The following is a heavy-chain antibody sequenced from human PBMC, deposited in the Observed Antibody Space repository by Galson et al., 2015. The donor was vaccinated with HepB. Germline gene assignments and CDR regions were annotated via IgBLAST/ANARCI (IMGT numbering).Heavy chain of an antibody. CDR3: ARMGGSSYYYYYYMDV. Sequence: SVKVSCKASGGTFSSYAISWVRQAPGQGLEWMGGIIPIFGTANYAQKFQGRVTITADESTSTAYMELSSLRSEDTAVYYCARMGGSSYYYYYYMDVWGKGTTVTVSS. J-gene: IGHJ6*03. V-gene: IGHV1-69*13. CDR1: GGTFSSYA. D-gene: IGHD5-12*01. CDR2: IIPIFGTA.